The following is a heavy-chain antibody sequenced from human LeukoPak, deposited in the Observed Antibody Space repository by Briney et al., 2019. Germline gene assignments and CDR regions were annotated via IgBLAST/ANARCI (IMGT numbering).Heavy chain of an antibody. V-gene: IGHV1-58*01. CDR1: GFTFTSSA. J-gene: IGHJ2*01. CDR2: IVVGSGNT. CDR3: AAALPLPRGWYFDL. Sequence: WASVKVSCKASGFTFTSSAVQWVRQARGQRLGWIGWIVVGSGNTNYAQKFQERVTITRDMSTSTAYMELSSLRSEDTAVYYCAAALPLPRGWYFDLWGRGTLVTVSS. D-gene: IGHD1-26*01.